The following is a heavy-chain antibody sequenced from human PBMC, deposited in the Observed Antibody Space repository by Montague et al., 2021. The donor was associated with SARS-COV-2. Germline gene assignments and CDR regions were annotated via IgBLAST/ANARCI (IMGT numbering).Heavy chain of an antibody. J-gene: IGHJ6*01. D-gene: IGHD3-10*01. Sequence: SLRLSCAASGFTFSSYSMSWVRQAPGKGLEWVSAISGSGGNTYYADSMKGRFTISRDNSKNTLYLQMNSLRAEDTDVYYCAKDLSLLWFWELPTLSYYYGMDVWGQGTTVTVAS. CDR2: ISGSGGNT. CDR1: GFTFSSYS. V-gene: IGHV3-23*01. CDR3: AKDLSLLWFWELPTLSYYYGMDV.